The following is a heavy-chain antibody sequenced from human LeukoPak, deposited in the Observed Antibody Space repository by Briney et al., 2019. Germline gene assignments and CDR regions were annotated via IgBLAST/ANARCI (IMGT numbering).Heavy chain of an antibody. D-gene: IGHD5-12*01. CDR3: ARDRYSGYDWEGDY. J-gene: IGHJ4*02. V-gene: IGHV3-30-3*01. CDR2: ILDDGSNK. CDR1: GFTFSTYI. Sequence: PGGSLRLSCAASGFTFSTYIMHWVRQAPGKGLEWVAVILDDGSNKYYADSVKGRFTISRDNAKNSLYLQMNSLRAEDTAVYYCARDRYSGYDWEGDYWGQGTLVTVSS.